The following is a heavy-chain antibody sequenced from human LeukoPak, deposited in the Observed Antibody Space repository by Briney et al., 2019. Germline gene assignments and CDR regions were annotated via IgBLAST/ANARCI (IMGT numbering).Heavy chain of an antibody. Sequence: GGSLRLSCAASGFTFSSYAMSWVRQAPGKGLEWVSAISGSGGSTYYADSVKGRFTISRDNSKNTLYLQMNSLRAEDTAVYYCAKGPRYSSSWYSSESSAEYFQHWGQGTLVTVSS. CDR2: ISGSGGST. CDR3: AKGPRYSSSWYSSESSAEYFQH. CDR1: GFTFSSYA. D-gene: IGHD6-13*01. J-gene: IGHJ1*01. V-gene: IGHV3-23*01.